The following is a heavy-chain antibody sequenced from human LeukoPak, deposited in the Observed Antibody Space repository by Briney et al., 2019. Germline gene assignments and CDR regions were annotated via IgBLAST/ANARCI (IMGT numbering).Heavy chain of an antibody. J-gene: IGHJ4*02. CDR1: GFAFSLFE. V-gene: IGHV3-23*01. CDR2: ISGSGGST. D-gene: IGHD3-16*01. CDR3: AKDYLGFYDN. Sequence: HPGGSLRLSCATSGFAFSLFEMNWVRQAPGKGLEWVSAISGSGGSTYYADSVKGRFTISRDNSKNTLYLQMNSLRAEDTAVYYCAKDYLGFYDNWGQGTLVTVSS.